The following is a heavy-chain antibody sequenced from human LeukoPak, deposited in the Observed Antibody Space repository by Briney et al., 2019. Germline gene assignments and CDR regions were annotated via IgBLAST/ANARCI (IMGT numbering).Heavy chain of an antibody. J-gene: IGHJ4*02. V-gene: IGHV1-2*02. D-gene: IGHD3-22*01. Sequence: ASVKVSCKASGYTFTGYYMHWVRQAPGQGLEWMGWINPNSGGTNYAQKFQGRVTMTRNTSISTAYMELSSLRSEDTAVYYCARGRRGYSNYWGQGTLVTVSS. CDR2: INPNSGGT. CDR3: ARGRRGYSNY. CDR1: GYTFTGYY.